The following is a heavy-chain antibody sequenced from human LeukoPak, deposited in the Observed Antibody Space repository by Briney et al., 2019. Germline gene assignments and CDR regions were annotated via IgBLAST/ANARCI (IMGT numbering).Heavy chain of an antibody. D-gene: IGHD3-10*01. CDR3: ARDKSLPRPLWFRDRDEAFDY. CDR1: SDY. J-gene: IGHJ4*02. Sequence: SDYWMSWVRQAPGKGLEWIGSIYYSGSTYYNPSLKSRVTISVDTSKNQFSLKLSSVTAADTAVYYCARDKSLPRPLWFRDRDEAFDYWGQGTLVTVSS. V-gene: IGHV4-39*02. CDR2: IYYSGST.